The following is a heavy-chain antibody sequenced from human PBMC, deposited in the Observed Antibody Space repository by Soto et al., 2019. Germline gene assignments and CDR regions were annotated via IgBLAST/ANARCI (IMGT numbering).Heavy chain of an antibody. CDR3: ARDLWGYCGADCYPLDV. Sequence: PSETLSLTCTVSGGSVSSGGYFWSWIRQSPGKGLEWIGHIYNTGSTIYNPSLKSRVTISVDTSKNQFSLKMNSVTAADTAVYYCARDLWGYCGADCYPLDVWGQGTTVTVSS. D-gene: IGHD2-21*02. V-gene: IGHV4-61*08. CDR1: GGSVSSGGYF. CDR2: IYNTGST. J-gene: IGHJ6*02.